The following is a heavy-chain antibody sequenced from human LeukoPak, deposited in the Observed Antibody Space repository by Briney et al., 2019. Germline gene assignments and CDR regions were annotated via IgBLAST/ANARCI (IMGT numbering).Heavy chain of an antibody. J-gene: IGHJ4*02. D-gene: IGHD1-26*01. CDR3: AREVSREEFDY. Sequence: PSGTLSLTCGVSGGSIVSSNWWTWVRQSPGKGLEWIGEIFHNGDTNSNPSLKSRVTISVDTSKNQFSLKLSSVTAADTAVYYCAREVSREEFDYWGQGTLVTVSS. CDR2: IFHNGDT. V-gene: IGHV4-4*02. CDR1: GGSIVSSNW.